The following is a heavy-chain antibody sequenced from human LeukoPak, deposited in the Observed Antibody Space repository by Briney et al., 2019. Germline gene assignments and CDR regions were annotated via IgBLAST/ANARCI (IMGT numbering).Heavy chain of an antibody. J-gene: IGHJ4*02. Sequence: GGSLRLSCAASGFTFNNYAMCWVCQAPGKGLEWVSTVSGSGSNTYYADSVKGRFTISRDNSKNTLYLQMNSLGAEDTAVYYCAKSVRGYTYYFDCWGQGTLVTVSS. CDR2: VSGSGSNT. CDR3: AKSVRGYTYYFDC. V-gene: IGHV3-23*01. CDR1: GFTFNNYA. D-gene: IGHD5-12*01.